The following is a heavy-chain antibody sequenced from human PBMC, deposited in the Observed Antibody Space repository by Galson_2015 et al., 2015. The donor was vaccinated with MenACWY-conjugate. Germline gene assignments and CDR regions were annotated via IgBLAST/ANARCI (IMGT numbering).Heavy chain of an antibody. CDR2: IWSDGSNK. CDR1: GFTFSSYG. D-gene: IGHD2-2*01. J-gene: IGHJ4*02. V-gene: IGHV3-33*01. Sequence: SLRLSCAASGFTFSSYGMHWVRQAPGKGLEWVAVIWSDGSNKYSADSVNGRFTISRDNSKNTLYLQMNSLRAEDTSVYYCARDYCSSTSCYFDYWGQGTLVTVSS. CDR3: ARDYCSSTSCYFDY.